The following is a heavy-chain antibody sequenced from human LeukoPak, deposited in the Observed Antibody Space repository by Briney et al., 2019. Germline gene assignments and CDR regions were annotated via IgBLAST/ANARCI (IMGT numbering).Heavy chain of an antibody. CDR1: GFTFSSYW. D-gene: IGHD6-19*01. CDR3: AREGLYSSGWYAPLEDY. V-gene: IGHV3-7*01. J-gene: IGHJ4*02. CDR2: IKQDGSEK. Sequence: GGSLRLSCAASGFTFSSYWMSWVRQAPGKGLEWVANIKQDGSEKYYVDSVKGRFTISRDNAKNSLYLQMNSLRAEDTAVYYCAREGLYSSGWYAPLEDYWGQGTLVTVSS.